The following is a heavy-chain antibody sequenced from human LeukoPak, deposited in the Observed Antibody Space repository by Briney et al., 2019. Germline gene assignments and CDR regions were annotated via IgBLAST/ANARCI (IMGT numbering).Heavy chain of an antibody. J-gene: IGHJ4*02. CDR2: IYYSGST. CDR1: GGSISSYY. V-gene: IGHV4-59*01. Sequence: SETLSLTCTVSGGSISSYYWSWIRQPPGKGLEWIGYIYYSGSTNYNPSLKSRVSISVDPSKTQFSLKLSSVTAADTAVYYCASLYYYDSSGYQYYFDYWGQGTLVTVSS. CDR3: ASLYYYDSSGYQYYFDY. D-gene: IGHD3-22*01.